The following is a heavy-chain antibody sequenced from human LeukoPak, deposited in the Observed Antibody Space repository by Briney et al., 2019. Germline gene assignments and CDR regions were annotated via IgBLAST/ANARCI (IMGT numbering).Heavy chain of an antibody. CDR3: AKDAYDSLSAFDI. CDR2: ISYDGSNK. Sequence: GGSLRLSCAASGFTFSSYGMHWVRQAPGKGLEWVAVISYDGSNKYYADSVKGRFTISRDNSKNTLYLQMNSLRAEDTAVYYCAKDAYDSLSAFDIWGQGTMVTVSS. V-gene: IGHV3-30*18. CDR1: GFTFSSYG. D-gene: IGHD3-22*01. J-gene: IGHJ3*02.